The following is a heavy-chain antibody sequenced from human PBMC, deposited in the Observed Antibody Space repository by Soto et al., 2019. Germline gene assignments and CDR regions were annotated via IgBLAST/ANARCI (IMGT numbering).Heavy chain of an antibody. D-gene: IGHD2-21*02. CDR2: VSQDGTA. J-gene: IGHJ4*02. Sequence: VQLLESGGGLAQPGGSLRLSCAASGFTFSTYTMAWVRQAPGRGPEWVAVVSQDGTAHYAESVKGRFTISRDNSRDTVYLQMITLRGEDTAVYYCAKDMRPDCVWDFDYWGQGTLVTVSS. V-gene: IGHV3-23*01. CDR3: AKDMRPDCVWDFDY. CDR1: GFTFSTYT.